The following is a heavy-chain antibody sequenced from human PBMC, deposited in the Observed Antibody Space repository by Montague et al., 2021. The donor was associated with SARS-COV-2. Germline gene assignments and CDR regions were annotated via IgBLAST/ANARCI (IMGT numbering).Heavy chain of an antibody. Sequence: SDTLSLTCGVYGGSFGDDHWSWIRQPPGKGLEWIGDIKQSGSTNYNPSLKSRVTISVDTSRNQFSLKLPSVAAADTAVYFCARGHLSVSMIVVVFTSASYYFDYWGQGALVTVSS. CDR2: IKQSGST. CDR3: ARGHLSVSMIVVVFTSASYYFDY. V-gene: IGHV4-34*01. J-gene: IGHJ4*02. D-gene: IGHD3-22*01. CDR1: GGSFGDDH.